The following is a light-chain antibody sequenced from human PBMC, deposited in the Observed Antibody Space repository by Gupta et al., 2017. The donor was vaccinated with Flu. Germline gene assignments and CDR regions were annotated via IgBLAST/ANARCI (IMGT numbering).Light chain of an antibody. V-gene: IGLV1-44*01. CDR1: TSNIGRNS. CDR3: ASWEDTLRGLYV. CDR2: TDN. J-gene: IGLJ1*01. Sequence: GTISCSGDTSNIGRNSVDWYQQLPGAAPKLLIFTDNLRPSGVPDRFSGSKSGTAASLVISGLQSEDEGDYYCASWEDTLRGLYVFGSGTAVTV.